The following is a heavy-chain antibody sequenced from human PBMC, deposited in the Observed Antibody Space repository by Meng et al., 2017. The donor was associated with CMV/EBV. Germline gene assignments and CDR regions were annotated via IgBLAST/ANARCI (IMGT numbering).Heavy chain of an antibody. CDR1: GFTFSSYS. V-gene: IGHV3-21*04. J-gene: IGHJ4*02. CDR2: ISSSSSYI. D-gene: IGHD6-13*01. Sequence: ETLSLTCAASGFTFSSYSMNWVRQAPGKGLEWVSSISSSSSYIYYADSVKGRFTISRDNAKNSLYLQMNSLRAEDTAVYYCARGHSSSWKWGRTFDYWGQGTLVTVSS. CDR3: ARGHSSSWKWGRTFDY.